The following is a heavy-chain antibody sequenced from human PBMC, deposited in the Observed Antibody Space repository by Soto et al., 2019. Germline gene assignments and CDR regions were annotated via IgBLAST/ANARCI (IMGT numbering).Heavy chain of an antibody. Sequence: GGSLRLCCAASGFTFTSWWMDWARQTPGKGLEWVANINQDGSEKNYVDSVKGRFTISRDNAKNSVYLQMTSLTAEDSALYYCSRSLNAWGQGTLVTVSS. CDR3: SRSLNA. V-gene: IGHV3-7*01. J-gene: IGHJ5*02. CDR2: INQDGSEK. CDR1: GFTFTSWW.